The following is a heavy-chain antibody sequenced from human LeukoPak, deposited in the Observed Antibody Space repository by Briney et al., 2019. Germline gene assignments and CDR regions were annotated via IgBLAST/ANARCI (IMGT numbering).Heavy chain of an antibody. V-gene: IGHV1-8*03. J-gene: IGHJ4*02. CDR2: MNPNSGNT. Sequence: ASVKVSCKASGYTFTSYDINWVRQATGQGLEWMGWMNPNSGNTGYAQKFQGRVTITRNTSISTAYMELSSLRSEDTAVYYCARSTGLPAAFYFDYWGQGTLVTVSS. D-gene: IGHD1-14*01. CDR3: ARSTGLPAAFYFDY. CDR1: GYTFTSYD.